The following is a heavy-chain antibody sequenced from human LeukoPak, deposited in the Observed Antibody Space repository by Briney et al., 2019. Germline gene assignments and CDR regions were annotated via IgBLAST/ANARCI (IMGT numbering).Heavy chain of an antibody. CDR2: VNNDGSAT. CDR3: AKARSLGVTAAINY. V-gene: IGHV3-74*01. CDR1: RFIFTNYW. D-gene: IGHD2-2*02. J-gene: IGHJ4*02. Sequence: GGSLRLSCAASRFIFTNYWIHWVRQAPGKGLVWVSHVNNDGSATSYADSVKGRFTISRDNSKNTLFLQMDTLRVDDTAVYFCAKARSLGVTAAINYWGQGTLVTVSS.